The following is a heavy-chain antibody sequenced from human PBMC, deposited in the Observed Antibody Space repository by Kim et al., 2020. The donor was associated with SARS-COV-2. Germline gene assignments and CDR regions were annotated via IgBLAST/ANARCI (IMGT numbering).Heavy chain of an antibody. CDR2: ISAYNGNT. Sequence: ASVKVSCKASGYTFTSYGISWVRQAPGQGLEWMGWISAYNGNTNYAQKLQGRVTMTTDTSTSTAYMELRSLRSDDTAVYYCARVLDIVVVPEPYNWFDPWGQGTLVTVSS. D-gene: IGHD2-2*03. CDR3: ARVLDIVVVPEPYNWFDP. J-gene: IGHJ5*02. V-gene: IGHV1-18*04. CDR1: GYTFTSYG.